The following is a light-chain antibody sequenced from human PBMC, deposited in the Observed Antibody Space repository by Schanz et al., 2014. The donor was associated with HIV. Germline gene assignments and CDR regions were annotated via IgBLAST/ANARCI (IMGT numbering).Light chain of an antibody. CDR1: NSDVGSYNL. CDR3: CSYAGSSTFV. V-gene: IGLV2-23*02. Sequence: QSALTQPASVSGSPGQSITISCTGANSDVGSYNLVSWYQQHPGKAPKLMIFEVSKRPSGISDRFSGSKSGNTASLTISGLQSDDEADYYCCSYAGSSTFVFGGGTKLTVL. J-gene: IGLJ2*01. CDR2: EVS.